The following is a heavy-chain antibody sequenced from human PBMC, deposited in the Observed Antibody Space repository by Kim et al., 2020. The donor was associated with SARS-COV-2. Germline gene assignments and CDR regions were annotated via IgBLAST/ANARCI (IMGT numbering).Heavy chain of an antibody. Sequence: GGSLRLSCAASGFTFSTYGMSWVRQAAGKGLEWVSGITGSGGTTSYADSVKGRFTISRDNSKNTLYLQMNSLRAEDTAVYYCAKPRGGDADFWGQGTLVT. CDR2: ITGSGGTT. CDR1: GFTFSTYG. CDR3: AKPRGGDADF. D-gene: IGHD3-16*01. J-gene: IGHJ4*02. V-gene: IGHV3-23*01.